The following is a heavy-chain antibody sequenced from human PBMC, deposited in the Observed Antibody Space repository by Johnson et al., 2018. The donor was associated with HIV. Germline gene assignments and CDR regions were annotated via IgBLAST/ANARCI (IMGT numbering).Heavy chain of an antibody. CDR1: GFTVSSNY. D-gene: IGHD6-13*01. CDR2: IYSGGST. V-gene: IGHV3-66*01. Sequence: VESGGGLVQPGGSLRLSCVVSGFTVSSNYMSWVRQAPGKGLEWVSVIYSGGSTSYADSVKGRFTISRDNSNNTLHLQMNSLRPDDTAVYYCVRDIARRGGAAFDIWGQGTMVTVSS. CDR3: VRDIARRGGAAFDI. J-gene: IGHJ3*02.